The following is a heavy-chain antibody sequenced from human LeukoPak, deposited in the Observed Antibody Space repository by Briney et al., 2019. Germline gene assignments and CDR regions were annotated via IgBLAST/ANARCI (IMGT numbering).Heavy chain of an antibody. D-gene: IGHD3-22*01. CDR1: GFTFSSYS. CDR3: ARGPTMRMDV. Sequence: PGGSLRLSCAASGFTFSSYSMNWVRQAPGKGLEWVSSINSRSSSMYYADSVKGRFTISRDNAKNSLYLQMNSLRAEDTAVYYCARGPTMRMDVWGKGTTVTVSS. V-gene: IGHV3-21*01. J-gene: IGHJ6*04. CDR2: INSRSSSM.